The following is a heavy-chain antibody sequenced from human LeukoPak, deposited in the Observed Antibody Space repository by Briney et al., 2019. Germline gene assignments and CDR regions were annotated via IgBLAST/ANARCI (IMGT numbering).Heavy chain of an antibody. CDR2: MYSGGDT. J-gene: IGHJ5*02. D-gene: IGHD6-13*01. CDR3: ARDAPQVPAAGVLAS. V-gene: IGHV3-53*01. Sequence: GGSLRLSCAASGFTVSVNYMSWVRQAPGKGLEWLTVMYSGGDTYYANSVKGRFPFSRDISKNTLFLQMNGLTTEHTAMYYCARDAPQVPAAGVLASWGQGTLVTVSS. CDR1: GFTVSVNY.